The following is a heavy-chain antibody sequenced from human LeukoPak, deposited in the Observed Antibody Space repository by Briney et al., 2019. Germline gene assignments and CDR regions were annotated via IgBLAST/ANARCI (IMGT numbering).Heavy chain of an antibody. V-gene: IGHV3-9*01. CDR1: GFTFDDYA. CDR3: AKTRSGYNFDY. Sequence: GKSLRLSCAASGFTFDDYAMHWVRQAPGKGLGWVSGISWNSGSIGYADSVKGRFTISRDNAKNSLYLQMNSLRAEDTALYYCAKTRSGYNFDYWGQGTLVTVSS. J-gene: IGHJ4*02. D-gene: IGHD3-22*01. CDR2: ISWNSGSI.